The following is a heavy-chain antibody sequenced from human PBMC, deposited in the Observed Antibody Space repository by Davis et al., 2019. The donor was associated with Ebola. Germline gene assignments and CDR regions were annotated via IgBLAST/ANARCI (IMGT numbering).Heavy chain of an antibody. V-gene: IGHV6-1*01. J-gene: IGHJ5*02. CDR2: TYYRSKWYN. CDR3: ARDESIAVAGPRGWLDP. CDR1: GDSVSRSSVA. D-gene: IGHD6-19*01. Sequence: SQTLSLTCAISGDSVSRSSVAWNWIRQSPSRGLEWLGRTYYRSKWYNDYAVSVKSRMTIISDTSKNQFSLQLKSVTPEDTAVYYCARDESIAVAGPRGWLDPWGQGILVTVPS.